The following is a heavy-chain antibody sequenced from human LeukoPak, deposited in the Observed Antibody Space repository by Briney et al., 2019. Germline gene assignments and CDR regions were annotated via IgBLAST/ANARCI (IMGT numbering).Heavy chain of an antibody. D-gene: IGHD5-24*01. V-gene: IGHV3-23*01. CDR2: FSGRGGGT. J-gene: IGHJ4*02. CDR3: ARSGYNRFDY. CDR1: GFTFSSYE. Sequence: GGSLRLSCAASGFTFSSYEMNWVRQAPGKGLEWVSSFSGRGGGTYYADSVEGRFTISRDNSKNTLYLQMNSLRAEDTAVYYCARSGYNRFDYWGQGTLVTVSS.